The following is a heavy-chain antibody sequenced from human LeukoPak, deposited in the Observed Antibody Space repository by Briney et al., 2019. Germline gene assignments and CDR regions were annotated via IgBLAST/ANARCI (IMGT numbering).Heavy chain of an antibody. V-gene: IGHV4-30-2*01. CDR3: AREEIRSWFDP. Sequence: SETLSLTCTVSVGSISSGGYYWNWIRQPPGKGLEWIGHISQSGSTFYSPSLKSRVTISVDTSKNQFSLKLSSVTAADTAVYYCAREEIRSWFDPWGQGTLVTVSS. J-gene: IGHJ5*02. CDR1: VGSISSGGYY. CDR2: ISQSGST. D-gene: IGHD5-24*01.